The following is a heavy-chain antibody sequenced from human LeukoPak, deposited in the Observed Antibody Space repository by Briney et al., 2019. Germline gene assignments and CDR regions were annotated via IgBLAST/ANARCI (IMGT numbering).Heavy chain of an antibody. D-gene: IGHD6-13*01. CDR1: GGSISSSSHY. Sequence: SETLSLTCTVSGGSISSSSHYWGWIRQPPGKGLEWIGSIYYSGSTSYNPSLKSRVTISVDTSKNEFSLSLSSVAAADTAVYYCARNASIAAAGNGGRYFDYWGQGTLVTVS. CDR3: ARNASIAAAGNGGRYFDY. CDR2: IYYSGST. V-gene: IGHV4-39*01. J-gene: IGHJ4*02.